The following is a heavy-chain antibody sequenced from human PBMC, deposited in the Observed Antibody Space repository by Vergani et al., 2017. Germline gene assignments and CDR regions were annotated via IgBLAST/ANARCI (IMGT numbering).Heavy chain of an antibody. CDR3: ARIAFDILTDVMLFDI. Sequence: QVTLKESGPVLVKPTETLTLTCAVSGFSLSNARMGVSWIRQPPGKALEWLAHIYSNDGKSYSTSLRSRLTISKDTSKSQVVLTMTNMDPVDTATYYCARIAFDILTDVMLFDIWGQGTMVTVSS. CDR1: GFSLSNARMG. V-gene: IGHV2-26*01. J-gene: IGHJ3*02. D-gene: IGHD3-9*01. CDR2: IYSNDGK.